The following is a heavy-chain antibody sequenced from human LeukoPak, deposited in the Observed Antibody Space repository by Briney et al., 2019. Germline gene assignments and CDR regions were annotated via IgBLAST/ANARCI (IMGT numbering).Heavy chain of an antibody. V-gene: IGHV1-8*01. D-gene: IGHD5-18*01. J-gene: IGHJ4*02. CDR1: GYTFTSYD. CDR3: ATPAGNSYGNYYFDY. Sequence: ASVKVSCKASGYTFTSYDINWVRQATGRGLEWMGWMNPNSGNTGYAQKFQGRVTMTRNTSISTAYMELSSLRSEDTAVYYCATPAGNSYGNYYFDYWGQGTLVTVSS. CDR2: MNPNSGNT.